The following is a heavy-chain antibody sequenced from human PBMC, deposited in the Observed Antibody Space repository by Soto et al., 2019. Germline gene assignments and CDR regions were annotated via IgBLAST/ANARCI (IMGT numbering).Heavy chain of an antibody. Sequence: GGSLRLSCAASGFTFSSYAMSWVRQAPGKGLEWVSAISGSGGSTYYADSVKGRFTISRDNSKNTLYLQMNSLRAEDTAVYYCAKDAAWQWLVHRAFDIWGQGTMVTVSS. CDR2: ISGSGGST. CDR3: AKDAAWQWLVHRAFDI. J-gene: IGHJ3*02. D-gene: IGHD6-19*01. V-gene: IGHV3-23*01. CDR1: GFTFSSYA.